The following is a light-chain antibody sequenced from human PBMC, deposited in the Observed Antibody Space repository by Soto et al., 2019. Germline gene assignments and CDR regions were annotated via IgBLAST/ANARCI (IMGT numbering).Light chain of an antibody. J-gene: IGKJ1*01. CDR1: QSVSSN. Sequence: QSPATLSGSPGESASLSCRASQSVSSNLAWYQQKPGQAPRLLIYGASTRATGISARFSGSGSGTEFTLTISSLQSEDFAVYYCQPYKHWPRMFGQGITV. CDR3: QPYKHWPRM. V-gene: IGKV3-15*01. CDR2: GAS.